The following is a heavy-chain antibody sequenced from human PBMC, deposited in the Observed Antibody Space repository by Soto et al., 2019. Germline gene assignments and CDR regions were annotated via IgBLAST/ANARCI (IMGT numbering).Heavy chain of an antibody. CDR2: IIPILDIP. CDR1: GYTFTSYG. Sequence: GASVKVSCKASGYTFTSYGISWVRQAPGQGLEWMGRIIPILDIPNYAQNFQGRVTITADKSTSTAYMELSSLTSDDTAVYYCASHFTGVLVLGTSPPGGDNYGWDVWGQGTTVTVSS. V-gene: IGHV1-69*04. CDR3: ASHFTGVLVLGTSPPGGDNYGWDV. J-gene: IGHJ6*02. D-gene: IGHD2-8*02.